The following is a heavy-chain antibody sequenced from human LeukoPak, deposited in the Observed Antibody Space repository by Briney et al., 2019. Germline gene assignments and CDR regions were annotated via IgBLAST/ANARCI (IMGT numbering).Heavy chain of an antibody. Sequence: PSETLSLTCAVYGGSFSGYYWSWIRQPPGKGLEWIGEINHSGSTNYNPSLKSRVTISVDTSKNQFSLKLSSVTAADTAVYYCASKETYDSSGYYVYWGQGTLVTVSS. CDR3: ASKETYDSSGYYVY. D-gene: IGHD3-22*01. CDR1: GGSFSGYY. V-gene: IGHV4-34*01. J-gene: IGHJ4*02. CDR2: INHSGST.